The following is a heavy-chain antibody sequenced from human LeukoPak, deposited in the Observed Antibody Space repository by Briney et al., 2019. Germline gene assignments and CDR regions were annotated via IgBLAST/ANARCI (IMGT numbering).Heavy chain of an antibody. CDR2: ISDSGGRT. CDR1: EFTFSSYA. CDR3: ARDRTETYYYDSSGYGY. Sequence: GGSLRLSCVDSEFTFSSYAMSWVRQAPGKGLEWVSTISDSGGRTYYADSVKGRFTISRDNAKNSLYLQMNSLRAEDTAVYYCARDRTETYYYDSSGYGYWGQGTLVTVSS. D-gene: IGHD3-22*01. J-gene: IGHJ4*02. V-gene: IGHV3-23*01.